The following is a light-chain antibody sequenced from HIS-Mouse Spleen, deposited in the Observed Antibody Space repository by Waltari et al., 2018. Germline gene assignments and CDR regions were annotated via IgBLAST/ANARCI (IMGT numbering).Light chain of an antibody. CDR3: QQRSNWPT. Sequence: EIVLTQSPATLSLSPEERATLSCRASQSVSSYLAWYQQKPGQAPRLLIYDASNRSTGIPAMFSGSGSRTDFTLTISSLEPEDFAVYYCQQRSNWPTFGPGTKVDIK. CDR2: DAS. V-gene: IGKV3-11*01. CDR1: QSVSSY. J-gene: IGKJ3*01.